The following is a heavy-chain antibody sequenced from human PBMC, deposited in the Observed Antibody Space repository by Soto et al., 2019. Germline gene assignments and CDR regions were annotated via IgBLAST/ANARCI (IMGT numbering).Heavy chain of an antibody. J-gene: IGHJ5*02. CDR2: ISGSGGRT. V-gene: IGHV3-23*01. CDR3: GKEPISFPGEYSLFDP. Sequence: EVQLLESGGGLVQPGGSLRLSCSASGFTFSNYAMSWVRQPQGKGLEWVSSISGSGGRTFDADSVKGRFSISRDNSKNTLYLQMYSLRAEDTAVYYCGKEPISFPGEYSLFDPWGQGTLVTVSS. CDR1: GFTFSNYA. D-gene: IGHD4-17*01.